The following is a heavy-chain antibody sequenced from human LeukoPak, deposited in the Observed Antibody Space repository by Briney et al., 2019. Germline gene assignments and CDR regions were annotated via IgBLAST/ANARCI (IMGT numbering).Heavy chain of an antibody. Sequence: GGSLKLSCAASGFTLSSYAMSWVRQAPGKGLEWVSAISGSGGSTYYADSVKGRFTISRDNSKNTLYLQMNSLRAEDTAVYYCAKTGTPWYYFDYWGQGTLVTVSS. CDR1: GFTLSSYA. D-gene: IGHD6-13*01. CDR2: ISGSGGST. J-gene: IGHJ4*02. CDR3: AKTGTPWYYFDY. V-gene: IGHV3-23*01.